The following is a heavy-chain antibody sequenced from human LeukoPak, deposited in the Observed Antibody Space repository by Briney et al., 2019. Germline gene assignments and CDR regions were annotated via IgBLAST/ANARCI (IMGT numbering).Heavy chain of an antibody. CDR2: IIPIFGTA. Sequence: ASVKVSCKASGGTFSSYAISWVRQAPGQGLEWMGRIIPIFGTANYVQKFQGRVTITTDESTSTAYMELSSLRSEDTAVYYCARGRDGNWNDADYFDYWGQGTLVTVSS. J-gene: IGHJ4*02. V-gene: IGHV1-69*05. CDR1: GGTFSSYA. D-gene: IGHD1-1*01. CDR3: ARGRDGNWNDADYFDY.